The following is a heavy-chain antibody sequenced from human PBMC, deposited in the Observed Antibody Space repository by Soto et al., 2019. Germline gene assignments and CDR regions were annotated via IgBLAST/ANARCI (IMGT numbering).Heavy chain of an antibody. Sequence: SQTLSLTCAISGDSVSSNSAAWTWIRQSPSRGLEWLGRTYYRSKWYNDYAVSVKSRITINPDTSKNQFSLHLYSVTPEDTAVYYCTGITWFRGMDVWGQGTPVTVSS. V-gene: IGHV6-1*01. CDR2: TYYRSKWYN. CDR1: GDSVSSNSAA. D-gene: IGHD3-10*01. CDR3: TGITWFRGMDV. J-gene: IGHJ6*02.